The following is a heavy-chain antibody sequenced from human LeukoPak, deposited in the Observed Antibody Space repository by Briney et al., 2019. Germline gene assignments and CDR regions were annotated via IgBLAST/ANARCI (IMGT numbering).Heavy chain of an antibody. Sequence: PVKVSCKASGGTFSSYAISWVRQAPGQGLEWMGGIIPIFGTANYVQKFQGRVTITADESTSTAYMELSSLRSEDTAVYYCARVSNYYDSSGYYYYFDYWGQGTLVTVSS. CDR3: ARVSNYYDSSGYYYYFDY. D-gene: IGHD3-22*01. CDR1: GGTFSSYA. J-gene: IGHJ4*02. CDR2: IIPIFGTA. V-gene: IGHV1-69*13.